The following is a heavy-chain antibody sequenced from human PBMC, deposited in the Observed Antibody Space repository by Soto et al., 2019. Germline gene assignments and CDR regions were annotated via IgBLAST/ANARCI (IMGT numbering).Heavy chain of an antibody. J-gene: IGHJ4*02. CDR3: AKDLSIGWEQY. D-gene: IGHD1-26*01. V-gene: IGHV3-23*01. CDR2: ISANGGNT. Sequence: EVQLLESGGGLVQPGGSLRLSCAVSGFTFSNYAMTWVRQAPGKGLEWVSGISANGGNTYYADSVKGRFTISRDNSKNTLYLQMNSLRAEDTAVYYCAKDLSIGWEQYWGQGTLVTVSS. CDR1: GFTFSNYA.